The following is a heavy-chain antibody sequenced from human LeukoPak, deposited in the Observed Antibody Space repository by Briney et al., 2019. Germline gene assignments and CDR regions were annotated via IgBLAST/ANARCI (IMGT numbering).Heavy chain of an antibody. Sequence: SGPTLVKPTQTLTLTCTFSGFSLSTSGVGVGWIRQPPGKALEWLALIYWDDDKRYSPSLKSRLTITKDTSKNQVVLTMTNMDPVDTATYYCAHRLISGSYYSQYAFDIWGQGTMVTVSS. CDR2: IYWDDDK. J-gene: IGHJ3*02. CDR3: AHRLISGSYYSQYAFDI. V-gene: IGHV2-5*02. CDR1: GFSLSTSGVG. D-gene: IGHD1-26*01.